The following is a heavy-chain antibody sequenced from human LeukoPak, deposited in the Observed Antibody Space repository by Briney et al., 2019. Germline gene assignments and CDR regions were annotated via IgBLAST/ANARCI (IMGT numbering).Heavy chain of an antibody. CDR2: IYSGGST. Sequence: GGSLRLSCAASGFTFSSNYMSWVRQAPGKGLEWVSVIYSGGSTYYADSVTGRFTISRDNSKNTLHLQMNSLRAEDTAVYYCAKSESGSHSRFDYWGQGTLVTVSS. CDR1: GFTFSSNY. CDR3: AKSESGSHSRFDY. J-gene: IGHJ4*02. V-gene: IGHV3-53*01. D-gene: IGHD1-26*01.